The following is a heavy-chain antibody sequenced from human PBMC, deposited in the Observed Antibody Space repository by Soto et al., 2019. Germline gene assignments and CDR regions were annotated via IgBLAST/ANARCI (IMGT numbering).Heavy chain of an antibody. CDR3: VCDDNRRY. CDR1: GLSFSTST. Sequence: PGGSLRLSCAASGLSFSTSTMNWVRQAPGKGLEFVSSIGRTGIDRYYIDSVKGRFTISRDNAQNSLYLQMNSLRAGDTALYYCVCDDNRRYWGQGTLVTVSS. CDR2: IGRTGIDR. J-gene: IGHJ4*02. D-gene: IGHD1-1*01. V-gene: IGHV3-21*01.